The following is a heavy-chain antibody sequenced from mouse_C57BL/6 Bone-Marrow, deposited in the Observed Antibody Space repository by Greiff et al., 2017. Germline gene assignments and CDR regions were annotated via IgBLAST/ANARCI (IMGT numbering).Heavy chain of an antibody. CDR3: ASSGALGRGFDY. J-gene: IGHJ2*01. CDR1: GYTFTSYW. Sequence: QVQLLQSGAELVKPGASVKMSCKASGYTFTSYWITWVKQRPGQGLEWIGDIYPTSGRTNYNEKFKSKAILTVDTPSNTAYMQLSSRPSEDSAVFDGASSGALGRGFDYWGRGTALTVSS. V-gene: IGHV1-55*01. D-gene: IGHD4-1*01. CDR2: IYPTSGRT.